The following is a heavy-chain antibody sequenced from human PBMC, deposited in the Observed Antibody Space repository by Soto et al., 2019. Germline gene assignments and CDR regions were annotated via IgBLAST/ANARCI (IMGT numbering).Heavy chain of an antibody. J-gene: IGHJ5*02. CDR3: VRIRYQLPSSVLWLDP. Sequence: SETLSLTCAVYGGFLSESYWTWIRQPPGKGLEWIGEINHVGGTNYNPSLKSRVTMSVDTSQNQFSLRLISVTAADTAMYFCVRIRYQLPSSVLWLDPCRQRTPVTVSS. CDR1: GGFLSESY. CDR2: INHVGGT. D-gene: IGHD3-16*01. V-gene: IGHV4-34*01.